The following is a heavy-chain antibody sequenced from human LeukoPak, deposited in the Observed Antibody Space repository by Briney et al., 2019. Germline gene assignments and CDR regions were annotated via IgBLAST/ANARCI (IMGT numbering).Heavy chain of an antibody. CDR2: IYTSGST. J-gene: IGHJ4*02. CDR3: ARYYGSGSTGGYFDY. V-gene: IGHV4-4*07. D-gene: IGHD3-10*01. CDR1: GGSLSSYY. Sequence: PSETLSLTCTVSGGSLSSYYWSWIRQPAGKGLEWIGRIYTSGSTNHNPSLKSRVTISVDKYKNQFSLKLSSVTGADTAVYYRARYYGSGSTGGYFDYWGQGTLVTVSS.